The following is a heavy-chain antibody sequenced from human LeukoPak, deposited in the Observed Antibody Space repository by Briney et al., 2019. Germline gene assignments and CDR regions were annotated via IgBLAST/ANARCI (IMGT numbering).Heavy chain of an antibody. J-gene: IGHJ4*02. Sequence: GGSLRLSCAASGFTFSSYSMNWVRQAPGKGLEWVSSISSSSSYIYYADSVKGRFTISRDNSKNTLYLQMNSLRAEDTAVYYCAKDHDYYGSGSYYNDWGQGTLVTVSS. D-gene: IGHD3-10*01. CDR1: GFTFSSYS. CDR2: ISSSSSYI. CDR3: AKDHDYYGSGSYYND. V-gene: IGHV3-21*04.